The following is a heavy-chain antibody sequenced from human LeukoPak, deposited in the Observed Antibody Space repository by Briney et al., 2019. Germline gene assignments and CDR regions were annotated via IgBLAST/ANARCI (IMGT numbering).Heavy chain of an antibody. J-gene: IGHJ4*02. Sequence: SETLSLTCTVSDYSISSGYYWGWIRQPPGKGLEWIGSIYHSGSTYYNPPLKSPVTISVDTSKNQFSLKLSSVTAADTAVYYCARESSGWYVDFWGQGTLVTVSS. CDR1: DYSISSGYY. D-gene: IGHD6-19*01. CDR3: ARESSGWYVDF. V-gene: IGHV4-38-2*02. CDR2: IYHSGST.